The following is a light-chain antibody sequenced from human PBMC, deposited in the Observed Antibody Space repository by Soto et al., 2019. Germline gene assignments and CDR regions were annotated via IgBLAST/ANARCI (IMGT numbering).Light chain of an antibody. V-gene: IGKV3-20*01. Sequence: EIVLTQSPGTLSLSPGERATLSCRASQSVSSSYLAWYQQKPGQAPRLLIYGASSRATGIPDRFSGSGSGTDFTITISRLEPEGFAVYYCQHYGSPRTFSPGTKVDIK. CDR2: GAS. CDR1: QSVSSSY. CDR3: QHYGSPRT. J-gene: IGKJ3*01.